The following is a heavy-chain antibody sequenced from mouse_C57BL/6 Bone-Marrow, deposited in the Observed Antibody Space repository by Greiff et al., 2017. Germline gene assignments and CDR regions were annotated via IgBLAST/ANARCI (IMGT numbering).Heavy chain of an antibody. CDR1: GYTFTSYW. Sequence: QVQLQQPGAELVKPGASVKMSCKASGYTFTSYWITWVKQRPGQGLEWIGDIYPGSGSTNYNEKFKSKATLTADTSSSTAYMQLSSLTSEDSAVYYCAREDSSGYLYYALDYEDRGKSVTVSA. CDR3: AREDSSGYLYYALDY. CDR2: IYPGSGST. V-gene: IGHV1-55*01. D-gene: IGHD3-2*02. J-gene: IGHJ4*01.